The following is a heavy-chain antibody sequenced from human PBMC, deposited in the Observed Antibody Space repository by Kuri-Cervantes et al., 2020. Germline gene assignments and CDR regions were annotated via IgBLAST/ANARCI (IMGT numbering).Heavy chain of an antibody. J-gene: IGHJ2*01. V-gene: IGHV4-34*01. D-gene: IGHD1-26*01. CDR3: ARKLHYWYFDL. Sequence: ESLKISCAASGFTFSSYSMNWVRQPPGKGLEWIGEINHSGSTNYNPSLKSRVTISVDTSKNQFSLKLSSVTAADTAVYYCARKLHYWYFDLWGRGTLVTVSS. CDR2: INHSGST. CDR1: GFTFSSYS.